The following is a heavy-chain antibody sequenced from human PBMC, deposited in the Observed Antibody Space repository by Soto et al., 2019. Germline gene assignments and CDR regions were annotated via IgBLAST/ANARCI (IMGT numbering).Heavy chain of an antibody. CDR1: GGTFSSYT. CDR3: AGDGVDYYDSSDELNPII. J-gene: IGHJ3*02. D-gene: IGHD3-22*01. CDR2: IIPILGIA. Sequence: QVQLVQSGAEVKKPGSSVKVSCKASGGTFSSYTISWVRQAPGQGLEWMGRIIPILGIANYAQKFQGRVTISADKSTSTAYMELSSLRSDDTAVYYCAGDGVDYYDSSDELNPIIWGQGTMVTVSS. V-gene: IGHV1-69*08.